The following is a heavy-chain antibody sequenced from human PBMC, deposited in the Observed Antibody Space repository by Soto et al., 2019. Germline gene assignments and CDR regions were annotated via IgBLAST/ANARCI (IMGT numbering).Heavy chain of an antibody. J-gene: IGHJ4*02. CDR3: ARGSSSWPYFDY. Sequence: QVQLVQSGAEVKKPGSSVKVSCKASGGTFSSYAISWVRQAPGQGLEWMGRIIPIFVTTNYAQRFQGSVTITADPSTNTAYLELTSLRSEDTAVYFCARGSSSWPYFDYWGQGTLVTVSS. CDR2: IIPIFVTT. D-gene: IGHD6-13*01. V-gene: IGHV1-69*15. CDR1: GGTFSSYA.